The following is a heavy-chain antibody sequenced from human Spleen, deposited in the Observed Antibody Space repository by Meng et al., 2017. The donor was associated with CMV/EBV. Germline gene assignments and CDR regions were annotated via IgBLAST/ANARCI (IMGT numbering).Heavy chain of an antibody. J-gene: IGHJ4*02. CDR3: ASGIRLTGD. V-gene: IGHV3-74*01. D-gene: IGHD7-27*01. Sequence: GESLKISCAASGFTFNTYWMHWVRQAPGEGPVWVSRIDRDGGRIGYADFVKGRFTISRDNAKNTLYLEMNSLSAEDTAVYYYASGIRLTGDWGQGTLVTVSS. CDR2: IDRDGGRI. CDR1: GFTFNTYW.